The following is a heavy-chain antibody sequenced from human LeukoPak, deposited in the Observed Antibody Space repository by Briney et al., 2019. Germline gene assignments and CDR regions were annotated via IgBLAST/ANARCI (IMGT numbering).Heavy chain of an antibody. CDR3: ARGGHESPYYMDV. V-gene: IGHV4-61*05. Sequence: SETLSLTCGVSGGSISSNNYYWGWIRQPPGKGLEWIGYIYYRGSTNYNPSLKSRVTISVDTSKKQFSLKLSSVIAADTAVDYCARGGHESPYYMDVWGKGTTVTVSS. J-gene: IGHJ6*03. CDR2: IYYRGST. CDR1: GGSISSNNYY.